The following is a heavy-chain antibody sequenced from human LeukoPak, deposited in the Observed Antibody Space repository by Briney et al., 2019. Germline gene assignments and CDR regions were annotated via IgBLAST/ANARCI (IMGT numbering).Heavy chain of an antibody. V-gene: IGHV3-30*02. J-gene: IGHJ4*02. CDR1: GFTFNKHG. Sequence: PGGSLRLSCAASGFTFNKHGMHWVRQAPGKGPEWFSFIRNDGNDKYYADSVKGRFTISRDNSKNTLYLQMNSLRPEDTALYYCVRDFEWSFDTWDQGTLVTVSS. CDR3: VRDFEWSFDT. D-gene: IGHD3-3*01. CDR2: IRNDGNDK.